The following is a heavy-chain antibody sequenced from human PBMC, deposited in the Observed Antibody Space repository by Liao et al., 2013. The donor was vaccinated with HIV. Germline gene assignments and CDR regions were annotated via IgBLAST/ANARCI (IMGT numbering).Heavy chain of an antibody. CDR2: IYYSGST. CDR1: GGSISGHY. D-gene: IGHD3-3*01. CDR3: ASLKDDFWSGYYLDY. J-gene: IGHJ4*02. Sequence: QVQLQESGPGLVRPSETLSLTCTVSGGSISGHYWSWIRQSPGRGLEWIGYIYYSGSTNYNPSLKSRVTISINTSKNQFSLKLSSVTAADTAIYYCASLKDDFWSGYYLDYWGQGTLVTVSS. V-gene: IGHV4-59*11.